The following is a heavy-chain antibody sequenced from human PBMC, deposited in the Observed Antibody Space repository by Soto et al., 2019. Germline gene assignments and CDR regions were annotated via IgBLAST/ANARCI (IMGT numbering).Heavy chain of an antibody. V-gene: IGHV4-34*01. CDR1: GGSFSGYY. D-gene: IGHD3-22*01. CDR3: ASLGYYYDSSGYQY. J-gene: IGHJ4*02. Sequence: SETLSLTCAVYGGSFSGYYWSWIRQPPGKGLEWIGEINHSGSTNYNPSLKSRVTISVDTSKNQFSLKLSSVTAADTAVYYCASLGYYYDSSGYQYWGQGTLVTVSS. CDR2: INHSGST.